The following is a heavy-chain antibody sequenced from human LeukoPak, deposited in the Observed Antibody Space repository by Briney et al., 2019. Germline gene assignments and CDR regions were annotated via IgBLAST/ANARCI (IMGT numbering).Heavy chain of an antibody. Sequence: PSETLSLTCAVYGGSFSGYYWSWIRQPPGKGLEWIGEINHSGSTNYNPSLKSRVTISVDTSKNQFSLKLSSVTAADTAVYYCARREVVPAAKRRGYSYGSAIDYWGQGTLVTVSS. D-gene: IGHD5-18*01. CDR1: GGSFSGYY. J-gene: IGHJ4*02. CDR3: ARREVVPAAKRRGYSYGSAIDY. CDR2: INHSGST. V-gene: IGHV4-34*01.